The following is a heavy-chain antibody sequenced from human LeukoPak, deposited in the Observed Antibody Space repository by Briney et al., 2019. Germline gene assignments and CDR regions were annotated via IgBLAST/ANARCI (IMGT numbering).Heavy chain of an antibody. D-gene: IGHD5-18*01. CDR2: ISSSSGTI. V-gene: IGHV3-48*01. CDR3: ARALRAYSYGTFDY. Sequence: GGSLRLSCAASGFTFSSYSMNWVRQAPGKGLEWVSYISSSSGTIYYADSVKGRFTISRDNAKNSLYLQMNSLRAGDTAVYYCARALRAYSYGTFDYWGQGTLFTVSS. CDR1: GFTFSSYS. J-gene: IGHJ4*02.